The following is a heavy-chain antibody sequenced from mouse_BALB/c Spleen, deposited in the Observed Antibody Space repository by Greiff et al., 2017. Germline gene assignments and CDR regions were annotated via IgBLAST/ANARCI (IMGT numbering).Heavy chain of an antibody. V-gene: IGHV1-54*01. CDR1: GYAFTNYL. D-gene: IGHD2-4*01. CDR2: INPGSGGT. J-gene: IGHJ4*01. CDR3: ARSSMITTGYYAMDY. Sequence: QVQLQQSGAELVRPGTSVKVSCKASGYAFTNYLIEWVKQRPGQGLEWIGVINPGSGGTNYNEKFKGKATLTADKSSSTAYMQLSSLTSDDSAVYFCARSSMITTGYYAMDYWGQGTSVTVSS.